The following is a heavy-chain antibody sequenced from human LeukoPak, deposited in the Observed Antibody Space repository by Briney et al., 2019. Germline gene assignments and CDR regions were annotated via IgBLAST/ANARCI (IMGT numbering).Heavy chain of an antibody. CDR3: AKGSSGNHYH. Sequence: GGSLRLSCVASGFTFSSDTMTWVRQAPGKALEWVSSVSDSGGTTSYADSVKGRFTISRDNSRNTLYLQMNSLRVEDMATYYCAKGSSGNHYHWGQGTLVTVSS. CDR2: VSDSGGTT. J-gene: IGHJ1*01. V-gene: IGHV3-23*01. CDR1: GFTFSSDT. D-gene: IGHD3-10*01.